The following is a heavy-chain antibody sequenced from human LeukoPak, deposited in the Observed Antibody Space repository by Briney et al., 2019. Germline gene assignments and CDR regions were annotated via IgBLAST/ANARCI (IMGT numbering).Heavy chain of an antibody. J-gene: IGHJ5*02. CDR1: GGSISSGGYS. V-gene: IGHV4-30-2*01. D-gene: IGHD6-19*01. Sequence: PSETLSLTCAVSGGSISSGGYSWSWIRQPPGKGLEWIGYIYHSGSTYYNPSLKSRVTISVDRSKNQFSLKLSSVTAADTAVYYCARVALYSSGWYEGLNWFDPWGQGTLVTVSS. CDR3: ARVALYSSGWYEGLNWFDP. CDR2: IYHSGST.